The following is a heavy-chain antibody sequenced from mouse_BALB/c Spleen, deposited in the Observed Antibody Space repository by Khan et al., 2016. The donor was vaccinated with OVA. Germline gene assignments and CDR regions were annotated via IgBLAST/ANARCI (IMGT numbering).Heavy chain of an antibody. CDR2: INPYNGVS. CDR3: ARSGYGGFAY. CDR1: DYSFTDYT. D-gene: IGHD1-2*01. J-gene: IGHJ3*01. V-gene: IGHV1-18*01. Sequence: EXQLQESGPELVKPGDSMKISCKASDYSFTDYTMNWVKQSHGKNLEWIGLINPYNGVSNYNQKFKGKATLTVDKSSSTAYMELLSLTSEDSAVYYCARSGYGGFAYWGQGTLVTVSA.